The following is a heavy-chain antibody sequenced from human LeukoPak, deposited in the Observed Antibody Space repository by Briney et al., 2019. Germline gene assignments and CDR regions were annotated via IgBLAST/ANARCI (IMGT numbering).Heavy chain of an antibody. CDR3: AKAGYCSGGSCYWFDY. J-gene: IGHJ4*02. D-gene: IGHD2-15*01. Sequence: GGSLRRSCAASGFTFSSYGMHWVRQAPGKGLEWVAVISYDGSNKYYADSVKGRFTISRDNSKNTLYLQMNSLRAEDTAVYYCAKAGYCSGGSCYWFDYWGQGTLVTVSS. V-gene: IGHV3-30*18. CDR2: ISYDGSNK. CDR1: GFTFSSYG.